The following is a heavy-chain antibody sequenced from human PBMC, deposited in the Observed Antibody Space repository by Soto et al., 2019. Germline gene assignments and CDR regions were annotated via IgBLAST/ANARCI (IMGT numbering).Heavy chain of an antibody. CDR3: ARDWEYSYGPELFDY. Sequence: EVQLVESGGGLVQPGGSLRLSCAASGFTFSSYWMSWVRQAPGKGLEWVANIKQDGSEKYYVDSVKGRFTISRDNAKNSLYLKMNSLRAEDTAVYYCARDWEYSYGPELFDYWGQGTLVTVSS. CDR2: IKQDGSEK. CDR1: GFTFSSYW. V-gene: IGHV3-7*01. D-gene: IGHD5-18*01. J-gene: IGHJ4*02.